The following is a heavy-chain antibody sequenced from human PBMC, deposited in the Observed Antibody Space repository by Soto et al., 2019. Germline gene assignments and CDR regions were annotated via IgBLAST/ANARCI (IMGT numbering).Heavy chain of an antibody. CDR2: VFWDGGE. CDR3: TQVYGSGSWGWYFHS. D-gene: IGHD1-26*01. V-gene: IGHV2-5*02. Sequence: QITLRESGLSLVKPTETLTLTCTFSGFSLTTTGVGVGWIRQPPGKALEWLAVVFWDGGERYSPSLKSRVTITKDTSKDQVVLTMTNMDPADTATYYCTQVYGSGSWGWYFHSWGQGTLVTVSS. CDR1: GFSLTTTGVG. J-gene: IGHJ4*02.